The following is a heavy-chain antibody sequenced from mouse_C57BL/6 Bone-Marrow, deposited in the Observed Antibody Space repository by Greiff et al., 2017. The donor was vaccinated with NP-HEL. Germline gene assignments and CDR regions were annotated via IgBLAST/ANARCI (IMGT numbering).Heavy chain of an antibody. CDR3: ARVRGGYDYDGDFDY. CDR2: IHPNSGST. J-gene: IGHJ2*01. CDR1: GYTFTSYW. D-gene: IGHD2-4*01. V-gene: IGHV1-64*01. Sequence: VQLQQPGAELVKPGASVKLSCKASGYTFTSYWMHWVKQRPGQGLEWIGMIHPNSGSTNYNEKFKSKATLTVDKSSSTAYMQLSSLTSEDSAVYYCARVRGGYDYDGDFDYWGQGTTLTVSS.